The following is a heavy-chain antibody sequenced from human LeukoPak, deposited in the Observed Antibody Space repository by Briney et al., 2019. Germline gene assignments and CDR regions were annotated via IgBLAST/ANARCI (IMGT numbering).Heavy chain of an antibody. Sequence: SETLSLTCTVSGGSISTYYWTWIRQPPGKGLEWIGYIYYSGTTNYNPSLKSRVTMSVDTSKNQFSLRLNSVTAADTAVYYCARRLAVTGRYYFDYWGQGTLVTVSS. J-gene: IGHJ4*02. CDR3: ARRLAVTGRYYFDY. D-gene: IGHD6-13*01. CDR1: GGSISTYY. V-gene: IGHV4-59*01. CDR2: IYYSGTT.